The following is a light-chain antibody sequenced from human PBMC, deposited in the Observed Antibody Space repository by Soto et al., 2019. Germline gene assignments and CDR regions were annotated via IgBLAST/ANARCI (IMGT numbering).Light chain of an antibody. CDR1: QTVSSN. Sequence: EIVMTQSPATLSVSPGERATLSCRASQTVSSNLAWYQQKPGQAPRLPIYGASTRATGNPDRFSGSGSGTEFTLTLSSLQSEDFAVSYWQQYNNWPPDTFGQGTKLEIK. CDR2: GAS. J-gene: IGKJ2*01. CDR3: QQYNNWPPDT. V-gene: IGKV3-15*01.